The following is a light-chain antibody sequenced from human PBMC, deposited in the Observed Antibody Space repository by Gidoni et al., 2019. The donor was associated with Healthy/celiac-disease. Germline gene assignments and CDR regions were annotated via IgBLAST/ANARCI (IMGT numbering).Light chain of an antibody. J-gene: IGLJ3*02. V-gene: IGLV4-69*01. CDR1: SGHSSYA. CDR2: LNSDGSH. CDR3: QTWGTGIWV. Sequence: QLVLTPSPSASASLAASVKLTCTLSSGHSSYAIAWHQQQPEKGPRYLMKLNSDGSHSKGDGIPDRFSGSSSGAERYLTISSLQSEDEADYYCQTWGTGIWVFGGGTKLTVL.